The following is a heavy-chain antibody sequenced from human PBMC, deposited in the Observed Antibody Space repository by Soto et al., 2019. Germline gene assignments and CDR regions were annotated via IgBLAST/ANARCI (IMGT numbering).Heavy chain of an antibody. CDR1: GYSFTSYW. V-gene: IGHV5-51*01. CDR2: IYPGDSDT. J-gene: IGHJ4*02. CDR3: ARHGSEMATITYISY. D-gene: IGHD5-12*01. Sequence: EVQLVQSGAEVKKPGESLKISCKGSGYSFTSYWIGWVRQMPGKGLEWMGIIYPGDSDTRYSPSFQGQVTISADKSINTAYLQWSSLKASDTAMYYCARHGSEMATITYISYWGQGTLVTVSS.